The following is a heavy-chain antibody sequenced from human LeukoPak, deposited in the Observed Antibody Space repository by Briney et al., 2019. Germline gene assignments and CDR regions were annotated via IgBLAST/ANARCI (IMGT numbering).Heavy chain of an antibody. CDR1: GYTLTGYY. D-gene: IGHD2-21*02. V-gene: IGHV1-2*02. J-gene: IGHJ4*02. CDR2: INPNNGGT. Sequence: ASVKVSCKASGYTLTGYYVHWVRQAPGQGLEWMGWINPNNGGTLYAQNFRGRVTMTRDTAISTAYMEVSGLTSDDTAVYYCARGYCSAGDCYEFDYWAREPWSPSPQ. CDR3: ARGYCSAGDCYEFDY.